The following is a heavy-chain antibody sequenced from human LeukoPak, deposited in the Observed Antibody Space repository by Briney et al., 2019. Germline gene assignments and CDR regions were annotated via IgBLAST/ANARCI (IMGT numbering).Heavy chain of an antibody. CDR2: VYYTGGT. J-gene: IGHJ3*01. D-gene: IGHD6-13*01. CDR3: ARISSSNWYNERGAFDV. CDR1: GGSISSYY. V-gene: IGHV4-59*01. Sequence: SETLSLTCTVSGGSISSYYWSWVRQPPGKGLEWIGFVYYTGGTNYSPSLKSRVTISVDTSKNQFSLKLRSVTAADTAVYYCARISSSNWYNERGAFDVWGQGTMVTVSS.